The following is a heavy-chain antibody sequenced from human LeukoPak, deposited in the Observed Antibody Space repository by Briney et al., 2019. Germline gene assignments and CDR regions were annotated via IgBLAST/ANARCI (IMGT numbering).Heavy chain of an antibody. CDR2: IYSGGST. D-gene: IGHD2-15*01. V-gene: IGHV3-53*01. CDR3: ATLPGSPEGYCSGGSCYYFDY. Sequence: PGRSLRLSCAASGFTVSSNYMSWVRQAPGKGLEWVSVIYSGGSTYYADSVKGRFTISRDNSKNTLYLQMNSLRAEDTAVYYCATLPGSPEGYCSGGSCYYFDYWGQGTLVTVSS. CDR1: GFTVSSNY. J-gene: IGHJ4*02.